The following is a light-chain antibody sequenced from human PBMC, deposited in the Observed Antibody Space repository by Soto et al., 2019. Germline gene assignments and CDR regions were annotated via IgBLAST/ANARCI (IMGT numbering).Light chain of an antibody. Sequence: EIVLTQSPGSLSLSPGERVTLSCRASQSVSSSYLAWYQQKPGQAPRLLISGVSSRATGIPDRFSGSGSGTDFTLTISSLEPEDFAVYYCQQYGNSPVTFGQGTKLQIK. CDR3: QQYGNSPVT. CDR1: QSVSSSY. J-gene: IGKJ2*01. V-gene: IGKV3-20*01. CDR2: GVS.